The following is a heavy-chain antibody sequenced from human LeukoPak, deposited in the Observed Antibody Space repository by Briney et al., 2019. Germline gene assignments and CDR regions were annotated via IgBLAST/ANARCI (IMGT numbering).Heavy chain of an antibody. CDR3: ARGGGSSGYYYDY. CDR1: GDSVSSNSVT. Sequence: SQTLSLTCAISGDSVSSNSVTWNWIRQSPSRGLEWLGRTYYRSTWYNDYAVSVRGRITVNPDTSKNQFSLHLNSVTPEDTAVYYCARGGGSSGYYYDYWGQGTLVTVSS. J-gene: IGHJ4*02. D-gene: IGHD3-22*01. CDR2: TYYRSTWYN. V-gene: IGHV6-1*01.